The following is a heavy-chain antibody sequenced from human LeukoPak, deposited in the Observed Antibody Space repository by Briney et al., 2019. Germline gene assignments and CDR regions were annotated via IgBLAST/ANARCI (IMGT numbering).Heavy chain of an antibody. V-gene: IGHV4-59*01. Sequence: SETLSLTCTVAGGSISSYYWSWIRQPPGKGLEWIGYIYYSGSTNYNPSLKSRVPISGDTSMNQFSLKLSSVTAADTAVYYCARAGDNSGYYPYYFDYWGQGTLVTVSS. CDR2: IYYSGST. D-gene: IGHD3-22*01. CDR3: ARAGDNSGYYPYYFDY. CDR1: GGSISSYY. J-gene: IGHJ4*02.